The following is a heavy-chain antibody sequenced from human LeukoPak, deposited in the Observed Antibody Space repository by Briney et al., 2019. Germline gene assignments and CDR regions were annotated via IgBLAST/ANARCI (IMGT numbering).Heavy chain of an antibody. CDR1: GFTFRSHA. Sequence: PGGSLRLSCVGSGFTFRSHAMSWVRQAPEKGLEFVSGIYENGGTTYYADSVKGRFSISRDNSKNTLYLQMDSLRGEDTAVYYCAKSYNGYESKPDYWGQGTLVTVSS. J-gene: IGHJ4*02. V-gene: IGHV3-23*01. D-gene: IGHD5-12*01. CDR3: AKSYNGYESKPDY. CDR2: IYENGGTT.